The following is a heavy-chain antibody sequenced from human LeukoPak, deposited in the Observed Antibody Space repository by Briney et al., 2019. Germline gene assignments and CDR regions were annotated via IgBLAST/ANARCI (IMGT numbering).Heavy chain of an antibody. V-gene: IGHV3-53*01. CDR2: IYSGGST. CDR1: GFTFSNHG. J-gene: IGHJ4*02. CDR3: ARVKKSDYYDSSGYYVFDY. D-gene: IGHD3-22*01. Sequence: PGRSLRLSCAASGFTFSNHGMHWVRQAPGKGLEWVSVIYSGGSTYYADSVKGRFTISRDNSKNTLYLQMNSLRAEDTAVYYCARVKKSDYYDSSGYYVFDYWGQGTLVTVSS.